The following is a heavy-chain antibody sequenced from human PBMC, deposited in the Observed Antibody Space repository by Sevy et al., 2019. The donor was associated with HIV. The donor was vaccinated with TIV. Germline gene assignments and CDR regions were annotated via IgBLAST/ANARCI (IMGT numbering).Heavy chain of an antibody. V-gene: IGHV3-30*04. J-gene: IGHJ4*01. CDR2: ISFDGRNE. CDR3: ARDHCTDGVCFRSGYFDY. CDR1: GFTFGNHA. Sequence: GGSLRLSCAGSGFTFGNHAIHWVRQAPGKGLEWVAIISFDGRNEHYAGSVKGRFTISRDNSKKTVYLQMTNLRSEDAAVYYCARDHCTDGVCFRSGYFDYWGQGTLVTVSS. D-gene: IGHD2-8*01.